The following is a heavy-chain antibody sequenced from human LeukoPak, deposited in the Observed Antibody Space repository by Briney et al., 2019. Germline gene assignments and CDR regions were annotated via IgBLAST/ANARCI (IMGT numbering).Heavy chain of an antibody. CDR3: ARRNWGSSRIDY. Sequence: SETLSLTCTVSGGSISSSSYYWGWIRQPPGKGLEWIRCIYYSGSTYYNPSLKSRVTISVDTSKNQFSLKLSSVTAADTAVYYCARRNWGSSRIDYWGQGTLVTVSS. V-gene: IGHV4-39*01. CDR2: IYYSGST. D-gene: IGHD3-16*01. CDR1: GGSISSSSYY. J-gene: IGHJ4*02.